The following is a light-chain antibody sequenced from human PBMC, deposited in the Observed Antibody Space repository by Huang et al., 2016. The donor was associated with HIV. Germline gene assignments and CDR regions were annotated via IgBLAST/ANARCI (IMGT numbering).Light chain of an antibody. CDR3: QQYDDWPPYT. CDR2: GAS. J-gene: IGKJ2*01. CDR1: QRVSIN. V-gene: IGKV3-15*01. Sequence: EVVMTQSPATLSVSPGERATLSCRASQRVSINVAWYQQKPGQAPRLLIYGASTRATGSAARCSGSGSGTEFTLTISGLQSEDYAVYFCQQYDDWPPYTFGQGTKLEIK.